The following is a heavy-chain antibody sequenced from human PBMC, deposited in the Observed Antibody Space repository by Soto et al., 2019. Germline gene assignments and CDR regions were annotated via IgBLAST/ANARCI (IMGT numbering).Heavy chain of an antibody. Sequence: EVQLVESGGGLVQPGGSLRLSCAASGFTFSSYWMHWVRQAPGKGLVWVSRINSDGSSTSYADSVKGRFTISRDNAKNTLYLQMNSRRAEDTAVYYCARGGGSYGGFDPWGQGTLVAVSS. J-gene: IGHJ5*02. CDR1: GFTFSSYW. CDR3: ARGGGSYGGFDP. D-gene: IGHD1-26*01. V-gene: IGHV3-74*01. CDR2: INSDGSST.